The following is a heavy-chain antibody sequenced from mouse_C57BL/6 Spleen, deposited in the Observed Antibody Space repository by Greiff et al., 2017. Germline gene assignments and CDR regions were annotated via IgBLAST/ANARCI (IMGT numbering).Heavy chain of an antibody. CDR3: ARHVIYYDYDVGFAG. CDR1: GFTFSSYT. D-gene: IGHD2-4*01. J-gene: IGHJ3*01. Sequence: EVKLMESGGGLVKPGGSLKLSCAASGFTFSSYTMSWVRQTPEKRLEWVATISGGGGNTYYPDSVKGRFTISRDNAKNTLYLQMSSLRSEDTALYYCARHVIYYDYDVGFAGRGHGALVTAAA. CDR2: ISGGGGNT. V-gene: IGHV5-9*01.